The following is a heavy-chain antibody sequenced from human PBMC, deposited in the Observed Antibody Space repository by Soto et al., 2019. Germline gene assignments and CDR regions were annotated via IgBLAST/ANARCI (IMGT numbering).Heavy chain of an antibody. Sequence: PSETLSLTCAVYGGSGGSFSGYYWSWIRQPPGKGLEWIGEINHSGSTNYNPSLKSRVTISVDTSKNQFSLKLSSVTAADTAVYYCARSPDSSGYYPRRYYYGMDVWGQGTTVTVSS. V-gene: IGHV4-34*01. D-gene: IGHD3-22*01. J-gene: IGHJ6*02. CDR3: ARSPDSSGYYPRRYYYGMDV. CDR2: INHSGST. CDR1: GGSGGSFSGYY.